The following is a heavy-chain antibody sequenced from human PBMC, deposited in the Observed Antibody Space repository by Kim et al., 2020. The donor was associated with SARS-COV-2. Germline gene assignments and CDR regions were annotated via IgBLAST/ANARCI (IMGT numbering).Heavy chain of an antibody. CDR1: GFTFSSYA. V-gene: IGHV3-23*01. CDR2: ISGSGGST. D-gene: IGHD5-12*01. CDR3: AKNCQLAYIVATIMLGYYYYYGMDV. Sequence: GGSLRLSCAASGFTFSSYAMSWVRQAPGKGLEWVSAISGSGGSTYYADSVKGRFTISRDNSKNTLYQQMNSLRAEDTAVYYCAKNCQLAYIVATIMLGYYYYYGMDVWGQGTTVTVSS. J-gene: IGHJ6*02.